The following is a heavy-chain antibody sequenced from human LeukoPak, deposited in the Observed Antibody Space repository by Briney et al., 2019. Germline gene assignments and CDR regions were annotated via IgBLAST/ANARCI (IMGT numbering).Heavy chain of an antibody. CDR2: INPNSGGT. CDR3: ARDPGYSSSWSFYYYYMDV. CDR1: RYTFTGYY. J-gene: IGHJ6*03. Sequence: EASVKVSRKASRYTFTGYYMHWVRQAPGQGLEWMGWINPNSGGTNYAQKFQGRVTMTRDTSISTAYMELSRLRSDDTAVYYCARDPGYSSSWSFYYYYMDVWGKGTTVTVSS. V-gene: IGHV1-2*02. D-gene: IGHD6-13*01.